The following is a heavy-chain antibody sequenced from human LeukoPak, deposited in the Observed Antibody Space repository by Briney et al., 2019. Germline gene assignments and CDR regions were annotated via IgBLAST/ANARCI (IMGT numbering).Heavy chain of an antibody. CDR1: GFTFSNYD. V-gene: IGHV3-30*03. CDR3: ARRRDSGSLQHFDY. D-gene: IGHD1-26*01. J-gene: IGHJ4*02. CDR2: ISYDGSNK. Sequence: GGSLRLSCAASGFTFSNYDMHWVRQAPGKGLEWVAVISYDGSNKYYADSVKGRFTISRDNAKNSLYLQMNSLRAEDTAVYYCARRRDSGSLQHFDYWGQGTLVTVSS.